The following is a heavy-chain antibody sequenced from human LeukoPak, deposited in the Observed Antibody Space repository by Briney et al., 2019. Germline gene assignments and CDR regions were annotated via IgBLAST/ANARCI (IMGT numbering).Heavy chain of an antibody. CDR3: ARHCSGGSCTNIDR. J-gene: IGHJ5*02. V-gene: IGHV4-4*07. CDR2: VHTSGST. CDR1: GGSITSYY. D-gene: IGHD2-15*01. Sequence: SETLSLTCAVSGGSITSYYWSWIRQPAGKGLEWIGRVHTSGSTNYNPSLKSRVTMSVDTAKNQFSLKLSSVTAADTAVYYCARHCSGGSCTNIDRWGQGTLVTVSS.